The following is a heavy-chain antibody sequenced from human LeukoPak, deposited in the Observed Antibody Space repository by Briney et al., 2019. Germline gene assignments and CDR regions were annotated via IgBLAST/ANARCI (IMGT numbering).Heavy chain of an antibody. V-gene: IGHV1-2*02. CDR1: GYTLTDYY. J-gene: IGHJ5*02. CDR3: ARDGYSGSYLYWFDP. CDR2: INPNSGGT. D-gene: IGHD1-26*01. Sequence: GASVKVSCKASGYTLTDYYIHWVRQAPGQGLEWMGWINPNSGGTNYAQKFQGRVTMTRDTSISTAYMELSRLRSDDTAVYYCARDGYSGSYLYWFDPWGQGTLVTVSS.